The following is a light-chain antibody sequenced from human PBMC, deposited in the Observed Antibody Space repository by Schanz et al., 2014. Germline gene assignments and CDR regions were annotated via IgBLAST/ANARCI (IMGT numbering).Light chain of an antibody. V-gene: IGKV1-39*01. CDR3: QQSYSTPRT. CDR2: AAS. J-gene: IGKJ1*01. Sequence: DIQMTQSPSSLSASVGDRVTITCRASQSISSYLNWYQQKPGKAPKLLIYAASSLQSGVPSRFSGSGSGTYFTLTISSLQPEDFATYYCQQSYSTPRTFAHGTKVELK. CDR1: QSISSY.